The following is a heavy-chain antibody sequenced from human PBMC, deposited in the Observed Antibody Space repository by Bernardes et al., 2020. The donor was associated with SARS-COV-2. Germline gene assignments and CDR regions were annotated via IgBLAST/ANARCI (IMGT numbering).Heavy chain of an antibody. J-gene: IGHJ4*02. CDR3: ARGYSGNYRPFDY. D-gene: IGHD1-26*01. Sequence: SETLSLTCSVSGGSITNYYWNWIRQPPGKGLEWIGYVYYSGSTNYNPSLKSRLTISVDTSKNQFSLRLSSVTAADTAVYYCARGYSGNYRPFDYWGLGTLVTVSS. CDR2: VYYSGST. V-gene: IGHV4-59*01. CDR1: GGSITNYY.